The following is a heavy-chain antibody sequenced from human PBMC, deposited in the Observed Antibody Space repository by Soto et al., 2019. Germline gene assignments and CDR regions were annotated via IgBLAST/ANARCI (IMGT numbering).Heavy chain of an antibody. CDR1: GFNFNNYA. V-gene: IGHV3-9*01. CDR3: AKSPGYASGLSYFDL. Sequence: EVQLVESGGGLVQPGRSLRLSCGASGFNFNNYAMHWVRQAPGKGLEWVSGVSWNSGNIDYVDSVKGRFTISRDNAKNSLHLQMSSLGAEDTALYYCAKSPGYASGLSYFDLWGRGTLVTVSP. D-gene: IGHD6-19*01. J-gene: IGHJ2*01. CDR2: VSWNSGNI.